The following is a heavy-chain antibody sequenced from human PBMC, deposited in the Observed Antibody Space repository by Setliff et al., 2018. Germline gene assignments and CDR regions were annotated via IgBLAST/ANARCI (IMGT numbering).Heavy chain of an antibody. D-gene: IGHD3-10*01. Sequence: PSETLSLTCTVSGGSFSGYYWSWIRQPPGKGLEWIGHIDPSGNTNYHPSLKSRVTISGDTSKNQFSLKLTSVTAADTAVYFCARSLGSGSYYNSRPFYSDYWGQGTLVTVSS. V-gene: IGHV4-4*08. J-gene: IGHJ4*02. CDR2: IDPSGNT. CDR3: ARSLGSGSYYNSRPFYSDY. CDR1: GGSFSGYY.